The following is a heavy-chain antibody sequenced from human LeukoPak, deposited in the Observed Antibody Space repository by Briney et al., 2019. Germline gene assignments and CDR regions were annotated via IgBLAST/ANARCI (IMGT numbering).Heavy chain of an antibody. CDR3: ARGRTPPILGYCSSTSCYTGFDY. CDR2: INHSGST. CDR1: GGSFSGYY. J-gene: IGHJ4*02. Sequence: SETLSLTCAVYGGSFSGYYWSWIRQPPGKGLEWIGEINHSGSTNYNPSLKSRVTISVDTSKNQFSLKLSSVTAADTAVYYCARGRTPPILGYCSSTSCYTGFDYWGQGTLVTVSS. V-gene: IGHV4-34*01. D-gene: IGHD2-2*02.